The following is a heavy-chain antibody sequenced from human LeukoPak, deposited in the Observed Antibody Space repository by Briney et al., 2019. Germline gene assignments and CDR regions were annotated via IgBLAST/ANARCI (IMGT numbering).Heavy chain of an antibody. CDR3: ARDGTPVDYGDYDGYYYYYMDV. Sequence: ASVKVSCKASGYTFTGYYMHWVRQAPGQGLEWMGWINPNSGGTNYAQKFQGRVTMTRDTSISTAYMELSRLRSDDTAVYYCARDGTPVDYGDYDGYYYYYMDVWGKGTTVTISS. V-gene: IGHV1-2*02. CDR2: INPNSGGT. D-gene: IGHD4-17*01. CDR1: GYTFTGYY. J-gene: IGHJ6*03.